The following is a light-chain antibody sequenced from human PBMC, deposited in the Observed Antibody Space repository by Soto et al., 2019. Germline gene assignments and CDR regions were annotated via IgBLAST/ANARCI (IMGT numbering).Light chain of an antibody. V-gene: IGKV1-9*01. CDR1: QGISSS. CDR2: AAS. Sequence: IQLTQSPSSLSASVGDRVNITCRASQGISSSLAWYQQKPGKAPKLLIYAASTLQSGVPSRFSGSGSGTDFTLTISSLQPEDFATYHCQQLDSYPLTFGGGTKVHIK. CDR3: QQLDSYPLT. J-gene: IGKJ4*01.